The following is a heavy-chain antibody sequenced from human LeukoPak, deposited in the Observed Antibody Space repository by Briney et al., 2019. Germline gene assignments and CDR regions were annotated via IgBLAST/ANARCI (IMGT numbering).Heavy chain of an antibody. CDR3: ARAWVISRLGDAFDI. CDR2: TNPNSGGT. V-gene: IGHV1-2*02. CDR1: GYTFTGYY. Sequence: ASVKVSCKASGYTFTGYYMHWVRQAPGQGLEWMGWTNPNSGGTNYAQKFQGRVTMTRDTSISTAYMELSRLRSDDTAVYYCARAWVISRLGDAFDIWGQGTMVTVSS. J-gene: IGHJ3*02. D-gene: IGHD7-27*01.